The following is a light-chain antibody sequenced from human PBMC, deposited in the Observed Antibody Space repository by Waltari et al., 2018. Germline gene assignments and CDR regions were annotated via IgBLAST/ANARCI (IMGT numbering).Light chain of an antibody. Sequence: QSVLTQPPSVSGAPGQRVTISCTGSSPTIRAGHDVPWYQHLPGTAPKLLIYGNNNRPSGVPDRFSGSKSGTSASLGITGLQAEDESDYYCQSYDSSLGGSRVFGTGTKVTVL. CDR3: QSYDSSLGGSRV. CDR2: GNN. CDR1: SPTIRAGHD. J-gene: IGLJ1*01. V-gene: IGLV1-40*01.